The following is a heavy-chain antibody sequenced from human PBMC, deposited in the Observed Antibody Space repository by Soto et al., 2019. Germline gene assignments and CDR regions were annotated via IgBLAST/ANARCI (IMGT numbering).Heavy chain of an antibody. Sequence: QLQLQESGSGLVKPSQTLSLTCAVSGGSISSGGYSWSWIRQPPGKGLEWIGYIYHSGRTYYDPSLKNRAPRSLDRSKHQFSPKLSSVTAADTAVYSRAGGIAARPLGYWGQGTLVTVSS. D-gene: IGHD6-13*01. J-gene: IGHJ4*02. CDR2: IYHSGRT. V-gene: IGHV4-30-2*01. CDR3: AGGIAARPLGY. CDR1: GGSISSGGYS.